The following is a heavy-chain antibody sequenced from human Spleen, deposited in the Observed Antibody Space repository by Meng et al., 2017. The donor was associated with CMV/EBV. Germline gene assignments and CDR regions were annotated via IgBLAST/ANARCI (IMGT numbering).Heavy chain of an antibody. J-gene: IGHJ4*02. Sequence: GESLKISCVASGLTLSTHWMAWVRQAPGEGLEWVANIKQDGSVRYYLDSVRGRFTISRDNAKNSLFLQMEGLRAEDTAVYYCARDTYGSDTPGVNFDYWGQGTLVTVSS. V-gene: IGHV3-7*01. CDR3: ARDTYGSDTPGVNFDY. CDR1: GLTLSTHW. D-gene: IGHD3-10*01. CDR2: IKQDGSVR.